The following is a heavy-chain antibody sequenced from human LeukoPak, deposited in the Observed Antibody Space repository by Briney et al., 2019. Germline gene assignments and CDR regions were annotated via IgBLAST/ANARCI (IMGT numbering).Heavy chain of an antibody. CDR3: ARERRITIFGEDYYYYGMDV. V-gene: IGHV4-39*07. D-gene: IGHD3-3*01. Sequence: SETLSLTCTVSGGSISGSSYYWGWIRQPPGKGLEWIGSIYYSGSTYYNPSLKSRVTISADTSKNQFSLKLSSVTAADTAVYYCARERRITIFGEDYYYYGMDVWGQGTTVTVSS. CDR1: GGSISGSSYY. J-gene: IGHJ6*02. CDR2: IYYSGST.